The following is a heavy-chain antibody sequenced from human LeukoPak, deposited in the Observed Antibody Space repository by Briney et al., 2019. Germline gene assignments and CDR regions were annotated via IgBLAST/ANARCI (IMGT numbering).Heavy chain of an antibody. CDR1: GGTFSSYA. V-gene: IGHV1-69*05. CDR2: IIPIFGTA. D-gene: IGHD7-27*01. J-gene: IGHJ4*02. Sequence: SVKVSCTASGGTFSSYAISWVRQAPGQGLEWMGGIIPIFGTANYAQKFQGRVTITTDESTSTAYMELSSLRSEDTAVYYCARALTGDPFILHFDYWGQGTLVTVSS. CDR3: ARALTGDPFILHFDY.